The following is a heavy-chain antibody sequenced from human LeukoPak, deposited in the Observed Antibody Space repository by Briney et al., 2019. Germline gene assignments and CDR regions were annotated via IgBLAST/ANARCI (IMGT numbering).Heavy chain of an antibody. V-gene: IGHV3-21*01. CDR3: AAGYYDSSGYYYGSLHVDAFDI. CDR1: GFTFSSYS. J-gene: IGHJ3*02. D-gene: IGHD3-22*01. Sequence: PGGSLRLSCAASGFTFSSYSMNWVRQAPGKGLEWVSSISSSSSYIYYADSVKGRFTISRDNAKNSLYLQMNSLRAEDTAVYYCAAGYYDSSGYYYGSLHVDAFDIWGQGTMVTVSS. CDR2: ISSSSSYI.